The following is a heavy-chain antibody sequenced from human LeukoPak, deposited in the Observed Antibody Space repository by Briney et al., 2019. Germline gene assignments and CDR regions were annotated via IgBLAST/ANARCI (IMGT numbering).Heavy chain of an antibody. J-gene: IGHJ4*02. V-gene: IGHV4-34*01. CDR1: GGSFSGYY. CDR2: INHSGST. D-gene: IGHD5-18*01. CDR3: ARVTPRGYSYGDFDY. Sequence: SETLSLTCAVYGGSFSGYYWSWIRQPPGKGLEWIGEINHSGSTNYNPSLKSRVTISVDTSKNQFSLKLSSVTAADTAVYYCARVTPRGYSYGDFDYWGQGTLVTVSS.